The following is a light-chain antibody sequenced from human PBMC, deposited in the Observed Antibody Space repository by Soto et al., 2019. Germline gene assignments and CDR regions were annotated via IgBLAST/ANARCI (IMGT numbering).Light chain of an antibody. V-gene: IGKV3-20*01. CDR3: QQYGSSGT. Sequence: ETVLTQSPGTLSLSPGERATLSCRASQSVSSSSLAWYQQRPGQAPRLLIYGTSSRATGIPDRFSGSGSGTDFTLTISRLEPEDFAVYYCQQYGSSGTFGQGTKVEIK. J-gene: IGKJ1*01. CDR2: GTS. CDR1: QSVSSSS.